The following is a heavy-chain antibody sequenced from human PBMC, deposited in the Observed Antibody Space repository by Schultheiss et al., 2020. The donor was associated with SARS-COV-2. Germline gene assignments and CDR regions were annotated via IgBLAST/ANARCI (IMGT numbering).Heavy chain of an antibody. D-gene: IGHD7-27*01. CDR3: ARGGPSVWGQYYYYMDV. Sequence: GGSLRLSCAASGFTFSNAWMSWVRQAPGKGLEWVSAISGSGGSTYYADSVKGRFTISRDNSKNTLYLQMNSLRAEDTAVYYCARGGPSVWGQYYYYMDVWGKGTTVTVSS. CDR2: ISGSGGST. CDR1: GFTFSNAW. J-gene: IGHJ6*03. V-gene: IGHV3-23*01.